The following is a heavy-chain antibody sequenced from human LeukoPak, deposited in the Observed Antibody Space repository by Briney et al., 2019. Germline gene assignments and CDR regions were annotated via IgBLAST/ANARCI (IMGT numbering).Heavy chain of an antibody. CDR1: GFTFSSYW. J-gene: IGHJ4*02. V-gene: IGHV3-7*01. Sequence: GGSLRLSCAASGFTFSSYWTSWVRQAPGKGLEWVANIKQDGSEKYYVDSVKGRFTISRDNAKNSLYLQMNSLRAEDTAVYYCARDSTMPLDYWGQGTLVTVSS. CDR2: IKQDGSEK. D-gene: IGHD2-2*01. CDR3: ARDSTMPLDY.